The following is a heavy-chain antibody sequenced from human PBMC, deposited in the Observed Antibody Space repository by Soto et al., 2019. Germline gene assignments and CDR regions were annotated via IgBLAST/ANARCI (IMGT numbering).Heavy chain of an antibody. CDR1: GGSISSSNW. CDR2: IYHSGST. CDR3: ARAPDSSGWYSFDY. J-gene: IGHJ4*02. D-gene: IGHD6-19*01. V-gene: IGHV4-4*02. Sequence: QVQLQESGPGLVKPSGTLSLTCAVSGGSISSSNWWSWVRQPPGKGREWIGEIYHSGSTNYNPSLPRRVTIPVDQSKNQFSLKLGSVTAADTAVYYCARAPDSSGWYSFDYWGQGTLVTVSS.